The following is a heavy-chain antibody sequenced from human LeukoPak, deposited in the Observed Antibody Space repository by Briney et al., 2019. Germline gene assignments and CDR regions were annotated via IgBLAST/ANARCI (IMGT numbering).Heavy chain of an antibody. CDR1: GFTFSSYE. CDR2: ISSSGSTI. Sequence: GGSLRLSCAASGFTFSSYEMNWVRQAPGKGLEWVSYISSSGSTIYYADSVKGRFTISRGNAKNSLYLQMNSLRAEDTAVYYCAREPDIVATFGYWGQGTLVTVSS. CDR3: AREPDIVATFGY. V-gene: IGHV3-48*03. J-gene: IGHJ4*02. D-gene: IGHD5-12*01.